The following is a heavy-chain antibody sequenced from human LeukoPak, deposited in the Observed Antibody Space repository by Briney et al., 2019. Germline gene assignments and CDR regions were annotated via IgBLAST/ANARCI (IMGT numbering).Heavy chain of an antibody. CDR2: ISSSGSTI. V-gene: IGHV3-11*01. J-gene: IGHJ4*02. D-gene: IGHD1-14*01. CDR1: GFTFSDYY. CDR3: ARWTAAPAGGYFDY. Sequence: PGGSLRLSCAASGFTFSDYYMSWIRQAPGKGLEWVSYISSSGSTIYYADSVKGRFTISRDNAKSSLYLQMNSLRAEVTAVYYCARWTAAPAGGYFDYWGQGTLVTVSS.